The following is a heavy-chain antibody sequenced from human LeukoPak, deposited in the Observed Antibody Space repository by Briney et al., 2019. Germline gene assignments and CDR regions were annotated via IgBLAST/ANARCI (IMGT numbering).Heavy chain of an antibody. CDR3: AREYSSSSWIDY. D-gene: IGHD6-6*01. Sequence: SETLSLTCTVSGGSISSYYWSWIRQPAGKGLEWIGRIYTSGSTNYNPSLKSRVTMSVDTSKNQFSLKLSSVTAADTAVYYCAREYSSSSWIDYWGQETLVTVSS. V-gene: IGHV4-4*07. CDR2: IYTSGST. CDR1: GGSISSYY. J-gene: IGHJ4*02.